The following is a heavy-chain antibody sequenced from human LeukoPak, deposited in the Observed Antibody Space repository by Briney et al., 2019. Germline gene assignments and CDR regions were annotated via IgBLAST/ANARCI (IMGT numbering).Heavy chain of an antibody. V-gene: IGHV3-74*01. CDR3: ARETLPYYYYYYMDV. CDR2: INSDGSST. Sequence: GGSLRLSCAASGFTFSSYWMHWVRQAPGKGLVWVSRINSDGSSTSYADSVKGRFTISRDNAKNTLYLQMNSLRAEDTAVYYCARETLPYYYYYYMDVWGKGTTVTVSS. J-gene: IGHJ6*03. CDR1: GFTFSSYW.